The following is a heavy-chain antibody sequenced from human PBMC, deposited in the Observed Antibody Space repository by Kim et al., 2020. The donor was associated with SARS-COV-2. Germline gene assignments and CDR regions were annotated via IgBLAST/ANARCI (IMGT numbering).Heavy chain of an antibody. D-gene: IGHD6-13*01. CDR2: IYPGDSDT. CDR3: AITAEYSSSWYGGSSAFDI. V-gene: IGHV5-51*01. CDR1: GYSFTSYW. J-gene: IGHJ3*02. Sequence: GESLKISCKGSGYSFTSYWIGWVRQMPGKGLEWMGIIYPGDSDTRYSPSFQGQVTISADKSISTAYLQWSSLKASDTAMYYCAITAEYSSSWYGGSSAFDIRGQGTMVTVSS.